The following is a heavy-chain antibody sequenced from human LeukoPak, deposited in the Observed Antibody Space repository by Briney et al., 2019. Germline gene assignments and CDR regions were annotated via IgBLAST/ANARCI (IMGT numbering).Heavy chain of an antibody. J-gene: IGHJ4*02. D-gene: IGHD3-10*01. V-gene: IGHV3-23*01. CDR3: AKDPVPYGSGDLGY. CDR1: GFTFSSYA. Sequence: GGSLRLSCAASGFTFSSYAMSWVRQAPGKGLEWVSAISGSGGSTYYADSVKGRSTISRDNSKNTLYLQMNSLRAEDTAVYYFAKDPVPYGSGDLGYWGQGTLVTVSS. CDR2: ISGSGGST.